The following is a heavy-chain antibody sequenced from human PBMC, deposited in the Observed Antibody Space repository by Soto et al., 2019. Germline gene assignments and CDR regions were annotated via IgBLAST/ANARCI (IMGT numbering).Heavy chain of an antibody. CDR1: GFTFSEFY. Sequence: PGGSLRLSCAASGFTFSEFYMTWIRQAPGKGLEWVSYITSDGSSIYYADSVKGRFTISRDNAKNSLYLQMNSLRAEDTAVYYCARAPLLEPWGQGTLVTVSS. V-gene: IGHV3-11*01. J-gene: IGHJ5*02. CDR3: ARAPLLEP. CDR2: ITSDGSSI.